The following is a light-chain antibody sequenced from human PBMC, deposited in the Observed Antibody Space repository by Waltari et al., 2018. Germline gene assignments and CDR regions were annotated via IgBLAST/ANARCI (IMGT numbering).Light chain of an antibody. V-gene: IGKV3-11*01. Sequence: EIVLTQSPATLSLSPGERATLSCRASQSVSNDLGWYQQKPGQAPRLLIYDASNRATGIPARFSGSGSGTDFTLTINSLEPEDFAVYYCQQRSNWPLTFGGGTKVEIK. CDR2: DAS. J-gene: IGKJ4*01. CDR3: QQRSNWPLT. CDR1: QSVSND.